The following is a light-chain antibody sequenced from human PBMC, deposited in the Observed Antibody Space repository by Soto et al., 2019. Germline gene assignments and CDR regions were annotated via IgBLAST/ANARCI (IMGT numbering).Light chain of an antibody. CDR2: AAS. CDR1: QGIRSY. J-gene: IGKJ5*01. Sequence: DSQLTQSPSFLSASVGDRVTITCWASQGIRSYLAWYQQKPGKAPKLLIYAASTLQSGVPSRFSGSGSGTEFTLSSSSLQPEDFATYYCQHLDSYSTFGQGTRQEIK. V-gene: IGKV1-9*01. CDR3: QHLDSYST.